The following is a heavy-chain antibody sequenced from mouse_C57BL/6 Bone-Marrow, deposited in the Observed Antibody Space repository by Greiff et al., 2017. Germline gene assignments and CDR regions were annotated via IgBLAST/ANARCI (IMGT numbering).Heavy chain of an antibody. D-gene: IGHD1-1*01. CDR1: GFTFSDFY. J-gene: IGHJ2*01. Sequence: EVKLVESGGGLVQSGRSLRLSCATSGFTFSDFYMEWVRQAPGKGLGWIAASRNKANDYTTEYSASVKGRFIVSRDTSQSILYLQMNALRAEDTAIYYCARDAPYYGSSLNYFDYWGQGTTLTVSS. CDR2: SRNKANDYTT. V-gene: IGHV7-1*01. CDR3: ARDAPYYGSSLNYFDY.